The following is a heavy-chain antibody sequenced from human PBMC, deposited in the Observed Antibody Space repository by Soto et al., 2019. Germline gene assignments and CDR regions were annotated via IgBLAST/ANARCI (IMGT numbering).Heavy chain of an antibody. D-gene: IGHD4-17*01. CDR1: GYTFTSYG. J-gene: IGHJ6*03. CDR3: ARSTTTPLYYYYYMDV. V-gene: IGHV1-18*01. CDR2: ISAYNGNT. Sequence: ASVKVSCTASGYTFTSYGSSWVRQAPGQGLEWMGWISAYNGNTNYAQKLQGRVTMTTDTSTSTAYMELRSLRSDDTAVYYCARSTTTPLYYYYYMDVWGKGTTVTVSS.